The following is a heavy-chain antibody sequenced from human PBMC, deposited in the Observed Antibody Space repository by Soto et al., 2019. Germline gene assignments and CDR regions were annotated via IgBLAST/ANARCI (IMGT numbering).Heavy chain of an antibody. D-gene: IGHD5-18*01. CDR1: GGTFSSYA. CDR2: IIPIFGTV. Sequence: SVKVSCKASGGTFSSYAISCVRQAPGQVLEWMGGIIPIFGTVNYAQKFQGRVTITADESTSTAYMELSSLRSEDTAVYYCARAVPRRKTSIQLWPRLDYWGQGTLVTVSS. CDR3: ARAVPRRKTSIQLWPRLDY. V-gene: IGHV1-69*13. J-gene: IGHJ4*02.